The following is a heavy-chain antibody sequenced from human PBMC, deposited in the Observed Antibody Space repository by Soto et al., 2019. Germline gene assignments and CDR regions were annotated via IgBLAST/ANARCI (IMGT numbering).Heavy chain of an antibody. J-gene: IGHJ4*01. CDR1: GASFNNFY. CDR2: LYYSGNT. Sequence: SETLSLTCSVSGASFNNFYWSWIRQPPGKGLEWIGYLYYSGNTNYNPSLKSRVTISVDTSKSQFSLKLSSVTAADTAVYYCARLVGWQWQFDYWGHGTLVTVSS. V-gene: IGHV4-59*08. D-gene: IGHD6-19*01. CDR3: ARLVGWQWQFDY.